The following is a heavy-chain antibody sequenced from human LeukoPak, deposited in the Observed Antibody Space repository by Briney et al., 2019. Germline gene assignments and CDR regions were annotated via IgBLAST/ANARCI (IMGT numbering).Heavy chain of an antibody. CDR2: IYHSGST. Sequence: SETLSLTCAVSGGSISSGGYSWSWIRQPPGKGLEWIGYIYHSGSTYYNRSLKSRVTISVDRSKNQFSLKLSSVTAADTAVYYCARAAGFVNDAFDIWGQGTMVTVSS. CDR1: GGSISSGGYS. V-gene: IGHV4-30-2*01. J-gene: IGHJ3*02. D-gene: IGHD2-21*01. CDR3: ARAAGFVNDAFDI.